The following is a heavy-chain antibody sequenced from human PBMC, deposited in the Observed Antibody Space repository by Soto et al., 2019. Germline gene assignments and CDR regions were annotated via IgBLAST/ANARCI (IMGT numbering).Heavy chain of an antibody. V-gene: IGHV4-39*01. D-gene: IGHD6-13*01. CDR3: ARHPYSSSWLYYYYGMDV. Sequence: SETLSLTCTVSGGSISSSSYYWGWIRQPPGKGLEWIGSIYYSGSTYYNPSLKSRVTISVDTSKTQFSLKLSSVTAADTAVYYCARHPYSSSWLYYYYGMDVWGQGTTVTVSS. J-gene: IGHJ6*02. CDR2: IYYSGST. CDR1: GGSISSSSYY.